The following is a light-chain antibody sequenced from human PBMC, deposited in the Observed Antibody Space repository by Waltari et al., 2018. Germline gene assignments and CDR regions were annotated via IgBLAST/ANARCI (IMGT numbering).Light chain of an antibody. CDR1: QTVSNNY. CDR2: GVS. Sequence: EIVLTQSPGTLSLSAGERATLSCRASQTVSNNYLAWYQQKPGQAPRLLIYGVSTRATGIQDKFRGSGVGADFTLTISRLDPEDFAMYFCQQYGSSPYTFGQGTKLE. V-gene: IGKV3-20*01. CDR3: QQYGSSPYT. J-gene: IGKJ2*01.